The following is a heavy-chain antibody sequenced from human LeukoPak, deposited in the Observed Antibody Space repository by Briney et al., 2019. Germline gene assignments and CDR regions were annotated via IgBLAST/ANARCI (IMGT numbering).Heavy chain of an antibody. D-gene: IGHD3-10*01. V-gene: IGHV1-69*04. J-gene: IGHJ5*02. CDR2: IIPILGIA. Sequence: SVKVSCKASGGTFSSYAISWVRQAPGQGLEWMGRIIPILGIANYAQKFQGRVTITADKSTSTAYMELSSLRSEDTAVYYCARDAFRLLWFREVPSFFDPWGQGTLVTVSS. CDR1: GGTFSSYA. CDR3: ARDAFRLLWFREVPSFFDP.